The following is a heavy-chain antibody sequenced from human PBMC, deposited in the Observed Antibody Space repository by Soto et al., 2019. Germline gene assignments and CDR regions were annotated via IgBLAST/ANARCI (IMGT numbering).Heavy chain of an antibody. CDR2: INHSGST. V-gene: IGHV4-34*01. J-gene: IGHJ5*02. CDR1: GGSFSGYY. D-gene: IGHD2-15*01. CDR3: ARGGYCSGGSCYSVNWFDP. Sequence: SETLSLTCAVYGGSFSGYYWSWIRQPPGKGLEWIGEINHSGSTNYNPSLKSRVTISVDTSKNQFSLKLSSVTAADTAVYYCARGGYCSGGSCYSVNWFDPWGQGTLVTAPQ.